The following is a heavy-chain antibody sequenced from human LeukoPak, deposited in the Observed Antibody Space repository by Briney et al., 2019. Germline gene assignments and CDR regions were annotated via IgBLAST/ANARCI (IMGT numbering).Heavy chain of an antibody. CDR3: ARVGFPDYFDY. CDR2: INPSGGST. Sequence: ASVKVSCKASGYTFTSYYMHWVRQAPGQGLEWMGIINPSGGSTSYAQKFQGRVTMTTDTSTSTAYMELRSLRSDDTAVYYCARVGFPDYFDYWGQGTLVTVSS. D-gene: IGHD3-10*01. V-gene: IGHV1-46*01. J-gene: IGHJ4*02. CDR1: GYTFTSYY.